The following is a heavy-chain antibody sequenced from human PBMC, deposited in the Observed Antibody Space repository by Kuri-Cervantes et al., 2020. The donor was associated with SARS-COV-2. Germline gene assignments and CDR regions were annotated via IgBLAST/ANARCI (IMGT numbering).Heavy chain of an antibody. CDR1: GDSFSSYS. V-gene: IGHV1-69*13. J-gene: IGHJ4*02. CDR3: ARDFAGYSSDEYYFDY. CDR2: IIPIFGTA. Sequence: SVKVSCKAFGDSFSSYSFSWVRQAPGQGLEWMGGIIPIFGTANYAQKFQGRVTITADESTSTAYMELSSLRSEDTAVYYCARDFAGYSSDEYYFDYWGQGTLVTVSS. D-gene: IGHD6-25*01.